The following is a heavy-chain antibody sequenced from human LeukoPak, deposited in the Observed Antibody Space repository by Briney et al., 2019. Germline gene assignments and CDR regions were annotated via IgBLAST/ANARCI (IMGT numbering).Heavy chain of an antibody. CDR2: ISSSGSDI. Sequence: GGSLRLSCAASGFTFSNYEMHWVRQAPGKGLEWVSYISSSGSDIYYADSVKGRFIISRDNAKNSLYLHMNSLRAEDTAVYYCARDYGGSSPFDYWGQGTLVTVSS. D-gene: IGHD4-23*01. CDR3: ARDYGGSSPFDY. V-gene: IGHV3-48*03. J-gene: IGHJ4*02. CDR1: GFTFSNYE.